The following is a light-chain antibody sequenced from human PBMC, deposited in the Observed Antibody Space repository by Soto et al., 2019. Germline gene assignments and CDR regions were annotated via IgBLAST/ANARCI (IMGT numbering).Light chain of an antibody. J-gene: IGKJ1*01. CDR2: GAS. Sequence: EIVLAQSPGTLSLSPGERATLSCRASQSVSNNYLAWYQQKPGQAPRLLIYGASSRATGIPDRFSGSGSGTDFTLTISRLEPEDFAVYYCQQYSSSPPRTFGQGTKV. CDR3: QQYSSSPPRT. CDR1: QSVSNNY. V-gene: IGKV3-20*01.